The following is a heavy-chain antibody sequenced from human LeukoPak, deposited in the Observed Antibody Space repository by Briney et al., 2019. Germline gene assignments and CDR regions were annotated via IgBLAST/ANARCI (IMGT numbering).Heavy chain of an antibody. CDR2: INPNSGGT. CDR3: ASPYYDILTGYLGAFDI. Sequence: ASVKVSCKASGYTFTGYYMHWVRQAPGQGLEWMGWINPNSGGTNYAQKFQGRVTMTRNTSISTAYMELSSLRSEDTAVYYCASPYYDILTGYLGAFDIWGQGTMVTVSS. D-gene: IGHD3-9*01. J-gene: IGHJ3*02. CDR1: GYTFTGYY. V-gene: IGHV1-2*02.